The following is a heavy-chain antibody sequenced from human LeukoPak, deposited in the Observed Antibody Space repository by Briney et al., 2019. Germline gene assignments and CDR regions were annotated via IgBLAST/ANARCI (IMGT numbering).Heavy chain of an antibody. CDR1: GFTFSTYW. D-gene: IGHD1-26*01. J-gene: IGHJ3*01. CDR3: ARDQWELSD. CDR2: IKQDGSEK. Sequence: GGALRLSCAASGFTFSTYWMTWVRQAPGKGLEWVANIKQDGSEKPYVDSVKGRFTISRDNAKYSLYLQMNSLRAEDTAVYYCARDQWELSDWGQGTMVTVSS. V-gene: IGHV3-7*01.